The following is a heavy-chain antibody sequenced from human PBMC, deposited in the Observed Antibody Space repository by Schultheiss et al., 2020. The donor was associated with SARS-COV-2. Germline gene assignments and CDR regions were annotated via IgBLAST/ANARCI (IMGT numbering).Heavy chain of an antibody. CDR2: IYSGGST. J-gene: IGHJ3*02. V-gene: IGHV3-66*04. Sequence: GGSLRLSCAASGFTFSNAWMNWVRQAPGKGLEWVSVIYSGGSTYYADSVKGRFTISRDNAKNTLYLQMNSLRAEDTAVYYCARPVISYYYESSGYSIWGQGTMVTVSS. CDR1: GFTFSNAW. D-gene: IGHD3-22*01. CDR3: ARPVISYYYESSGYSI.